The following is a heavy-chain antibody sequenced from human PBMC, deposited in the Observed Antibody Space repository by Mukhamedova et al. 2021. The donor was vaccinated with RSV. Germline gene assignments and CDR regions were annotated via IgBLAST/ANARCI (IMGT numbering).Heavy chain of an antibody. CDR3: AKDRVCSSTNCHFDS. J-gene: IGHJ4*01. V-gene: IGHV3-23*01. CDR2: ISAPGDGT. D-gene: IGHD2-2*01. Sequence: CVSGISAPGDGTFYADSVKGRFTISRDNSKNTLYLQMHSLRVEDTAVYYCAKDRVCSSTNCHFDSWGHGTLVTVSS.